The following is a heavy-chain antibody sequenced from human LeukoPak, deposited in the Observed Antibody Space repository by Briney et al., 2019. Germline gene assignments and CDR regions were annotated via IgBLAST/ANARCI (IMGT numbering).Heavy chain of an antibody. CDR2: ISGSGDST. Sequence: GGSLRLSCAASGFTVSSNYMSWVRQAPGKGLEWVSTISGSGDSTFYADSVKGRFTISRDNSKNTLYLQMNSLRAEDTAVYYCAKAKVYYDASGYFYWGQGTLVTVSS. CDR1: GFTVSSNY. J-gene: IGHJ4*02. CDR3: AKAKVYYDASGYFY. V-gene: IGHV3-23*01. D-gene: IGHD3-22*01.